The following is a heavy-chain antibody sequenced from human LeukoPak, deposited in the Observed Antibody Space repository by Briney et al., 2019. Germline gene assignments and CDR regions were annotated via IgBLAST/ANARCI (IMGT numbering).Heavy chain of an antibody. CDR3: ASQPDRNGAFDY. CDR2: INHSGST. D-gene: IGHD2-8*01. CDR1: GGSFSGYY. V-gene: IGHV4-34*01. J-gene: IGHJ4*02. Sequence: SETLSLTCAVYGGSFSGYYWSWIRQPPGKWLEWIGEINHSGSTNYSPSLKSRVTISVDTSKNQSSLKLSSVTAADTAVYYCASQPDRNGAFDYWGQGTLVTVSS.